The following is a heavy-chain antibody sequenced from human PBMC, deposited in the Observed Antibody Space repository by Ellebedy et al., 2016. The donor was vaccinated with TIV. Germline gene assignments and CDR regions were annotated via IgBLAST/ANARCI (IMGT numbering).Heavy chain of an antibody. CDR2: IHRAGRNI. V-gene: IGHV3-74*01. D-gene: IGHD2-15*01. CDR3: AKDGCGGDCSGGSCSPFGY. CDR1: GFTFSSSW. Sequence: GESLKISCAASGFTFSSSWVICVRQVIGMGLVWVPRIHRAGRNIGYADSVTGRFTISRDNSKNTLYLQMNSLRAEDTAVDYCAKDGCGGDCSGGSCSPFGYWGQGTLVTVSS. J-gene: IGHJ4*02.